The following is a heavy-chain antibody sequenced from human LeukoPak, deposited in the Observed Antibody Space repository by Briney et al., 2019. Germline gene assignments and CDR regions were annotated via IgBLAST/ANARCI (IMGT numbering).Heavy chain of an antibody. V-gene: IGHV3-30-3*01. Sequence: GGSPRLSCAASGFTFSHYAMHWVRQAPGKGLEWVAVISYHGIDKYYADSVKGRFTISRDNSKNALYLQMNSLRPEDTAVYYCARDGHYDILTGYFQDWGQGTLVTVSS. D-gene: IGHD3-9*01. CDR3: ARDGHYDILTGYFQD. CDR2: ISYHGIDK. CDR1: GFTFSHYA. J-gene: IGHJ1*01.